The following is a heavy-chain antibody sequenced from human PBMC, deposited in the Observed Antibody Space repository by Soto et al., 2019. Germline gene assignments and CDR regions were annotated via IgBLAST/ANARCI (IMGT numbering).Heavy chain of an antibody. D-gene: IGHD3-16*02. J-gene: IGHJ4*02. CDR1: GFSFSSSGTLYG. CDR3: AKDSVWGSYRYDY. V-gene: IGHV3-30*18. Sequence: QVQLVESGGGVVQPGRSLRLSCAASGFSFSSSGTLYGMHWVRQAPGKGLEWVAVISYDGTNKYYADSVKGRFTISRDNSKNTLYLQMDSLRAEDTAVYYCAKDSVWGSYRYDYWGQGTLVTVSS. CDR2: ISYDGTNK.